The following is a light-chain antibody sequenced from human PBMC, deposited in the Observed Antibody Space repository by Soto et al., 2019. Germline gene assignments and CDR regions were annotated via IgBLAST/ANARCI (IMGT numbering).Light chain of an antibody. V-gene: IGKV1-5*01. J-gene: IGKJ1*01. CDR1: QSISNW. Sequence: DIQMTQSPSTLSASVGERVTITCRASQSISNWLAWYQQKPGKAPKLLIYDASSLESGVPSRFSGSGSVTEFTLTISSLQPDDFATYYCQQYNSYSRTFGQGTKVEIK. CDR3: QQYNSYSRT. CDR2: DAS.